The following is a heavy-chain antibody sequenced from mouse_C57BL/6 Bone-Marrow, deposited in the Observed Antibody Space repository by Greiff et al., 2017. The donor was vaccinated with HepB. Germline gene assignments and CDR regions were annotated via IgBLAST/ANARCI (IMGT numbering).Heavy chain of an antibody. CDR3: ERFQRSY. CDR1: GYTFTSYG. J-gene: IGHJ2*01. Sequence: VQLQQSGAELARPGASVKLSCKASGYTFTSYGISWVKQRTGQGLEWIGEIYPRSGNTYYNEKFKGKDTLTADKSSSTAYMELRRLTSEDSAVYVCERFQRSYWGQGTTLTVSS. V-gene: IGHV1-81*01. CDR2: IYPRSGNT.